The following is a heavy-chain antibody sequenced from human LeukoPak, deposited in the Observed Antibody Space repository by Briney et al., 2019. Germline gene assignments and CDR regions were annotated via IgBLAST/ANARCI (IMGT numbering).Heavy chain of an antibody. CDR1: AFTFNNYD. CDR2: IEYDRRNK. Sequence: SGGSLRLSCAASAFTFNNYDMHGVPEAPGKGLEWVAYIEYDRRNKYYADSVKGRFTTSRENSKSTLSLQMNSQRAEDTALYYFAEDPLGGGSSLINWFDSWGQGVWVTVSS. D-gene: IGHD1-26*01. V-gene: IGHV3-30*02. J-gene: IGHJ5*01. CDR3: AEDPLGGGSSLINWFDS.